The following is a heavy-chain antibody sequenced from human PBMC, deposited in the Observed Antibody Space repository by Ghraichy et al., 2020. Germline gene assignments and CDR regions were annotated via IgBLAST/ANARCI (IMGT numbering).Heavy chain of an antibody. V-gene: IGHV3-7*03. J-gene: IGHJ4*02. CDR1: GFTFSNYW. CDR2: ITQDGSEK. D-gene: IGHD2-15*01. Sequence: LSLTCEASGFTFSNYWMTWVRQAPGKGLGWVANITQDGSEKYYVDSVKGRFTISRDNAKKSLDLQMNSLRAEDTAGYYCAGGPGWTVHHWGQGTLATVAS. CDR3: AGGPGWTVHH.